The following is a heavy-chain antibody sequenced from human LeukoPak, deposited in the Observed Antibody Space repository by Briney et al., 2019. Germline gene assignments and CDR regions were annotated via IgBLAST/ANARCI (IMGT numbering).Heavy chain of an antibody. CDR1: GFTFSNFW. Sequence: GRSLTLSCAVSGFTFSNFWMSWVRQAPGRGLEWVANIHPEGNEKYHVESVKGRFTIARDNAKNLLFLQQNGLRVEETAVYYCARGDDFSGDHWGQGTLVTVSS. CDR2: IHPEGNEK. CDR3: ARGDDFSGDH. D-gene: IGHD1-1*01. J-gene: IGHJ4*02. V-gene: IGHV3-7*04.